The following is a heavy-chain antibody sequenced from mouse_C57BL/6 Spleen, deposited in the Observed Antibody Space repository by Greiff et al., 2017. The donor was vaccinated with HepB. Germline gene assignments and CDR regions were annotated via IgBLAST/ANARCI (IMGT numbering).Heavy chain of an antibody. V-gene: IGHV1-78*01. CDR1: GYTFTDHT. J-gene: IGHJ1*03. CDR2: IYPRDGST. D-gene: IGHD1-1*01. Sequence: QVQLQQSDAELVKPGASVKISCKVSGYTFTDHTIHWMKQRPEQGLEWIGYIYPRDGSTKYNEKFKGKATLTADKSSSTAYMQLNSLTSEDSAVYFCARGDYGSSWYWYFDVWGTGTTVTVSS. CDR3: ARGDYGSSWYWYFDV.